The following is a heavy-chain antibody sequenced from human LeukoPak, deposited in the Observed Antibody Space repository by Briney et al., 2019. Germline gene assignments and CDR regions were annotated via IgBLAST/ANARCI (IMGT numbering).Heavy chain of an antibody. D-gene: IGHD3-10*01. CDR1: GGSFSGYY. Sequence: SETLSLTCAVYGGSFSGYYWSWIRQPPGKGLEWIGEINHSGSTNYNPSLKSRVTISVDTSKNQFSLKLSSVTAADTAVYYCASLTYYYGSGSYHYMDVWGKGTTVTVSS. V-gene: IGHV4-34*01. CDR3: ASLTYYYGSGSYHYMDV. J-gene: IGHJ6*03. CDR2: INHSGST.